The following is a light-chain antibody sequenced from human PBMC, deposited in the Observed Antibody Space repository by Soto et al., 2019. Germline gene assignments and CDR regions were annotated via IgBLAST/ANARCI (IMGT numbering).Light chain of an antibody. V-gene: IGKV1-5*03. CDR2: KAS. CDR1: QSISSW. Sequence: DIQMTQSPSTLSASIRDRVTITCRPSQSISSWLAWYQQKPGKAPKLLIYKASSLESGVPSRFSGSGSGTEFTLTISSLQPDDFATYYCQQYNSYPYTFGQGTKLEIK. CDR3: QQYNSYPYT. J-gene: IGKJ2*01.